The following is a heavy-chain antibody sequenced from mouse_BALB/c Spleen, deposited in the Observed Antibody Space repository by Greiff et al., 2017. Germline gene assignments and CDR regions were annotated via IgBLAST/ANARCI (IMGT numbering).Heavy chain of an antibody. J-gene: IGHJ4*01. V-gene: IGHV14-3*02. CDR2: IDPANGNT. CDR3: AREDRYDAMDY. Sequence: EVQLQQSGAELVKPGASVKLSCTASGFNIKDTYMHWVKQRPEQGLEWIGRIDPANGNTKYDPKFQGKATITADTSSNTAYLQLSSLTSEDTAVYYCAREDRYDAMDYWGQGTSVTVSS. CDR1: GFNIKDTY. D-gene: IGHD2-14*01.